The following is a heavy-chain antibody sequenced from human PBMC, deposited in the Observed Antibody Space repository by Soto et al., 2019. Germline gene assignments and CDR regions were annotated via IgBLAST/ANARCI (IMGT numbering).Heavy chain of an antibody. CDR2: LSASGAD. V-gene: IGHV4-4*08. CDR3: ASNIWNEDADLDGTFNI. D-gene: IGHD1-1*01. J-gene: IGHJ3*02. CDR1: SCSVRDYA. Sequence: QMQLAESGPGLVKPSETLSLTCSVSSCSVRDYALHWIRQSPRKGLYWIGDLSASGADSYSLPLMSRGTISLESAKKQLSRKRTSVTAADASLYYCASNIWNEDADLDGTFNIWCKGTQVTVSS.